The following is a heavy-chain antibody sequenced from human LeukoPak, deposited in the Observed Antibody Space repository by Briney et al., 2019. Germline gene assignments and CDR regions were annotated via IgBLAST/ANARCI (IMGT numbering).Heavy chain of an antibody. J-gene: IGHJ4*02. V-gene: IGHV3-23*01. CDR2: ISGSGGST. CDR3: ARPPGYSSGWYFLLFDY. Sequence: GGSLTLYSAASGFTFCSYVMNWVRPAQGKGREWVSAISGSGGSTYYADSVKGRFTISRDNSKNTLYLQMNSLRAEDTAVYYCARPPGYSSGWYFLLFDYWGQGTLVTVSS. D-gene: IGHD6-19*01. CDR1: GFTFCSYV.